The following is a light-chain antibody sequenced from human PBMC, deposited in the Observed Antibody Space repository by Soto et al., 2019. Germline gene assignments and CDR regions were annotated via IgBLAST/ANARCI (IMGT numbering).Light chain of an antibody. J-gene: IGKJ5*01. CDR3: QQYNHWSQIS. CDR2: DTX. V-gene: IGKV3-15*01. Sequence: DIVMTQSAATRYVSTGESATRSCGTCQSVTTKLAWYQQKPGRAPRLLIXDTXTRGTDIPSRFSGSGSGTEFNIIISRLQSEDFAVYFCQQYNHWSQISFGKGTRLEIK. CDR1: QSVTTK.